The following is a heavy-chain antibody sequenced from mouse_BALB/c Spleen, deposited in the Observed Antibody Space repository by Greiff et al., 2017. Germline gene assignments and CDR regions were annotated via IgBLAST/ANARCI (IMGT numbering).Heavy chain of an antibody. D-gene: IGHD2-1*01. V-gene: IGHV7-3*02. Sequence: EVKVVESGGGLVQPGGSLRLSCATSGFTFTDYYMSWVRQPPGKALEWLGFIRNKANGYTTEYSASVKGRFTISRDNSQSILYLQMNTLRAEDSATYYCARDPLPYAMDYWGQGTSVTVSS. J-gene: IGHJ4*01. CDR1: GFTFTDYY. CDR2: IRNKANGYTT. CDR3: ARDPLPYAMDY.